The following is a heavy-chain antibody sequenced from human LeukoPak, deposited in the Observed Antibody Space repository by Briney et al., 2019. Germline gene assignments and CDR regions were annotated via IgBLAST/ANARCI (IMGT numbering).Heavy chain of an antibody. J-gene: IGHJ4*02. D-gene: IGHD5/OR15-5a*01. Sequence: SETLSLTCIVSGGSISSRSYYWDWIRQPPGKGLEWIGNLFDSGNTHYNPSLRSRLTMSVDTSKNQFSLKLSSVTAADTAVYYCASRRVPGTFDYWGQGSLVTVSS. V-gene: IGHV4-39*01. CDR3: ASRRVPGTFDY. CDR2: LFDSGNT. CDR1: GGSISSRSYY.